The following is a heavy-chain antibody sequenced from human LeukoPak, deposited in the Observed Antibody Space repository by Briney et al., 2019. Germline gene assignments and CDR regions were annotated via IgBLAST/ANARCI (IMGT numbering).Heavy chain of an antibody. CDR2: ISSSSSYI. CDR1: GFTFSSYS. V-gene: IGHV3-21*04. Sequence: GGSLRLSCAASGFTFSSYSMNWVRQAPGKGLEWVSSISSSSSYIYYADSVKGRFTISRDNDKNSLYLQMHSLRAQDTAVYYCARDPRIYSSSWNWDKWLDPWGQGTLVTVSS. J-gene: IGHJ5*02. CDR3: ARDPRIYSSSWNWDKWLDP. D-gene: IGHD6-13*01.